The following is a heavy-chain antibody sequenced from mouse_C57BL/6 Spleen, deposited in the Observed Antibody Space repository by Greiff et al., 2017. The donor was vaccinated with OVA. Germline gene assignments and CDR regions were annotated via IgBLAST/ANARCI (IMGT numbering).Heavy chain of an antibody. V-gene: IGHV1-54*01. CDR3: ARYYGSRKDYAMDY. CDR1: GYAFTNYL. CDR2: INPGSGGT. J-gene: IGHJ4*01. D-gene: IGHD1-1*01. Sequence: QVQLQQSGAELVRPGTSVKVSCKASGYAFTNYLIEWVKQRPGQGLEWIGVINPGSGGTNYNEKFKGKATLTADKSSSTAYMQLSSLTSEDSAVYFCARYYGSRKDYAMDYWGQGTSVTVSS.